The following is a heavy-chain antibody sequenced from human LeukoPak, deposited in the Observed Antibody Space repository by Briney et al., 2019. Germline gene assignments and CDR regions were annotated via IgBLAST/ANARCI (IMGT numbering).Heavy chain of an antibody. D-gene: IGHD2-15*01. Sequence: PSETLSLTCTVSGDSISSSSYYWGWIRQPPGKGLEWIGSFSYSGSTYYNPSLQIRVTISLDKSKDQFSLKLSSVTAADTAVYYCARDRTVVVVVAATQAHWFDPWGQGTLVTVSS. V-gene: IGHV4-39*07. J-gene: IGHJ5*02. CDR3: ARDRTVVVVVAATQAHWFDP. CDR2: FSYSGST. CDR1: GDSISSSSYY.